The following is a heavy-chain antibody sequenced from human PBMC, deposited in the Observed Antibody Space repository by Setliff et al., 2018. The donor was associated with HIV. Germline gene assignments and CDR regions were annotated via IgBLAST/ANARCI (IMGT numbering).Heavy chain of an antibody. V-gene: IGHV4-61*09. CDR1: GASITNDSFY. Sequence: PSETLSLTCTVSGASITNDSFYWGWIRQSPGKGLEWIGHIYTSGSTNYNPSLKSRVTISVDTSKNQFSLKLSSVTAADTAVYYCARQAPAGSLEWFAPGDYWGQGTLVTVSS. D-gene: IGHD3-3*01. CDR3: ARQAPAGSLEWFAPGDY. CDR2: IYTSGST. J-gene: IGHJ4*02.